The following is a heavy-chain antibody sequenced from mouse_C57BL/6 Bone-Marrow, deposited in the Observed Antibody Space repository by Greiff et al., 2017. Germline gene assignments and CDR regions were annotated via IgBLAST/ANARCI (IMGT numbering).Heavy chain of an antibody. CDR2: IDPETGGT. CDR1: GYTFTDYE. CDR3: TRGGFDY. J-gene: IGHJ2*01. V-gene: IGHV1-15*01. Sequence: QVQLQQSGAELVRPGASVTLSCKASGYTFTDYEMPWVKQTPVHGLEWIGAIDPETGGTAYNQKFKGKAILTADKSSSTAYMELRSLTSEDSCVYYCTRGGFDYWGQGTTLTVSS.